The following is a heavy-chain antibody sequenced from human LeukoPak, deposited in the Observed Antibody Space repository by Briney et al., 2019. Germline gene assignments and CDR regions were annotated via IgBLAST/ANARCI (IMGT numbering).Heavy chain of an antibody. V-gene: IGHV3-23*01. CDR3: ARLLWFGELLNGFDY. CDR2: ISGSGGST. D-gene: IGHD3-10*01. Sequence: SGGSLRLSCAASGFTFSSYAMSWVRQAPGKGLEWVSAISGSGGSTYYADFVKGRFTISRDNSKNTLYLQMNSLRAEDTAVYYCARLLWFGELLNGFDYWGQGTLVTVSS. J-gene: IGHJ4*02. CDR1: GFTFSSYA.